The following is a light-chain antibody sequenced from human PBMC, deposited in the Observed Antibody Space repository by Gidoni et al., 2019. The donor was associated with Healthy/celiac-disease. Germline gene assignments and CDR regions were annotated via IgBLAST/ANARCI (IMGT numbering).Light chain of an antibody. V-gene: IGKV4-1*01. CDR1: QSVLYSSNNKNY. CDR3: QQYYSTPLT. CDR2: WAS. Sequence: DIGMTQSPDSLAVSLGERATINCKSSQSVLYSSNNKNYLAWYQQKQGQPPKLLIYWASTRESGVPDRFSGSGSGTDFTLTISSLQAEDVAVYYCQQYYSTPLTFXGXTKVEIK. J-gene: IGKJ4*01.